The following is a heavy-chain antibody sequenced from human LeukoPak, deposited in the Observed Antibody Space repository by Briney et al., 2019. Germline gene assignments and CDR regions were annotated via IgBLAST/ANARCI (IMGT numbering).Heavy chain of an antibody. V-gene: IGHV1-2*02. Sequence: GASAKVSCKASGYTFTGYYMHWVRQAPGQGLEWMGWINPNSGGTNYAQKFQGGVTMTRDTSISTAYMELSRLRSDDTAVYYCARFTTGERAFDYWGQGTLVTVSS. CDR1: GYTFTGYY. J-gene: IGHJ4*02. CDR3: ARFTTGERAFDY. CDR2: INPNSGGT. D-gene: IGHD1-1*01.